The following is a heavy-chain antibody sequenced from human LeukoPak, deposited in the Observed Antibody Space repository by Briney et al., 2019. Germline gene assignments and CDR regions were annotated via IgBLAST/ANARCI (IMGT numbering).Heavy chain of an antibody. D-gene: IGHD3-3*01. V-gene: IGHV3-48*03. J-gene: IGHJ5*02. Sequence: PGGSLRVSCAASGLTFSSYEMNWVRQAPGKGLEWVSYISSSGSTIYYADSVRGRFTISRDNAKNSLYLQMNSLRAEDTAVYYCARDLRYDFWSGYLNWFDPWGQGTLVTVSS. CDR2: ISSSGSTI. CDR3: ARDLRYDFWSGYLNWFDP. CDR1: GLTFSSYE.